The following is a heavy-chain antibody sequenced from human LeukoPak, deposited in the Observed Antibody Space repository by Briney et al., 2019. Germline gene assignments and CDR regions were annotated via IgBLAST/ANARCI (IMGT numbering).Heavy chain of an antibody. V-gene: IGHV4-30-2*01. CDR3: ARDGVAADYYYGMDV. D-gene: IGHD6-25*01. Sequence: SETLSLTCTVSGGSISSGGYYWSWIRQPPGKGLEWIGHIYHSGSTYYNPSLKSRVTISVDRSKNQFSLKLSSVTAADTAVYYCARDGVAADYYYGMDVWGQGTTVTVSS. CDR2: IYHSGST. J-gene: IGHJ6*02. CDR1: GGSISSGGYY.